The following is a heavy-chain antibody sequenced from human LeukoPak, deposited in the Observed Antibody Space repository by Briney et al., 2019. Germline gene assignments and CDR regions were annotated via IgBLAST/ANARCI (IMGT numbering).Heavy chain of an antibody. J-gene: IGHJ6*03. Sequence: GGSLRLSCAASRFTFSSYAMSWVRQAPGKGLEWVSVISATDGSTYCADSVKGRFTISRDNSKNTLYLQMNSLRAEDTAVYYCAKGFSSYYYYMDVWGKGTTVTVSS. CDR3: AKGFSSYYYYMDV. D-gene: IGHD2-2*01. CDR2: ISATDGST. CDR1: RFTFSSYA. V-gene: IGHV3-23*01.